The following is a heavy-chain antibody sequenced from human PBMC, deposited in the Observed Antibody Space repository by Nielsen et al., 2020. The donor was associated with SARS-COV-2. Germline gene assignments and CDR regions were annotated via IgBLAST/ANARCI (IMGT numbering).Heavy chain of an antibody. J-gene: IGHJ4*02. V-gene: IGHV3-21*01. CDR2: ISSSSSYI. CDR1: GFTFSSYS. CDR3: AYSNYGDYTSFGY. Sequence: GGSLRLSCAASGFTFSSYSMNWVRQAPGKGLEWVSSISSSSSYIYYADSVKGRFTISRDNAKNSLYLQMNSLRTEDTAVYYCAYSNYGDYTSFGYWGQGTLVTVSS. D-gene: IGHD4-17*01.